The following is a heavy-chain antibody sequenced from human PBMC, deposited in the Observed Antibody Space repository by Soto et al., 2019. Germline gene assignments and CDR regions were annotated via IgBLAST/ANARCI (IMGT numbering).Heavy chain of an antibody. CDR3: AREIVVARGASYFDY. CDR2: IIPIFGTA. V-gene: IGHV1-69*13. D-gene: IGHD2-2*01. Sequence: SVKVSCKASGGTFSSYAISWVRQAPGQGLEWMGGIIPIFGTANYAQKFQGRVTITADESTSTAYMELSNLRAEDTAVYYCAREIVVARGASYFDYWGPGTLVTVSS. CDR1: GGTFSSYA. J-gene: IGHJ4*02.